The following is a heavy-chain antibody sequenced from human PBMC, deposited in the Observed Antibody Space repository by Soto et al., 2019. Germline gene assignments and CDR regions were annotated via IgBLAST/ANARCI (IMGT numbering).Heavy chain of an antibody. J-gene: IGHJ4*02. Sequence: QVQLVESGGGVVQPGRSLRLSCAASGFTFSSYAMHWVRQAPGKGLEWVAVISYDGSNKYYADSVKGRFTISRDNSKNTLYLQMNSPRAEDTAVYYCARSATVTRTVLDYWGQGTLVTVSS. V-gene: IGHV3-30-3*01. CDR2: ISYDGSNK. D-gene: IGHD4-17*01. CDR1: GFTFSSYA. CDR3: ARSATVTRTVLDY.